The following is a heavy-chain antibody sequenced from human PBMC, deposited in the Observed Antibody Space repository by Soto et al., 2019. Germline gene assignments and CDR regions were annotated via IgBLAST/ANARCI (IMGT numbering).Heavy chain of an antibody. CDR2: ISSSSSYI. Sequence: EVQLVESGGGLVKPGGSLRLSCAASGFTFSSYSMNWVRQAPGKGLEWVSSISSSSSYIYYADSVKGRFTISRDNAKNSLYLQMNSLRAEDTAVYYCARDLEGPGAFDIWGQGTMVTVSS. CDR3: ARDLEGPGAFDI. CDR1: GFTFSSYS. V-gene: IGHV3-21*01. J-gene: IGHJ3*02.